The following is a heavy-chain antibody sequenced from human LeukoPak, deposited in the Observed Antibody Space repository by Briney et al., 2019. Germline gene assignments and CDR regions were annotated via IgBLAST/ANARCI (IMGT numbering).Heavy chain of an antibody. D-gene: IGHD1-1*01. CDR1: GFTFSSYW. CDR3: ARYCTFRTCSGTKFDS. J-gene: IGHJ4*02. Sequence: SGGSLRLSCAASGFTFSSYWMHWVRQAPGKGLVWVSRINSDGSSTSYADSVKGRFTISRDNAKNSLYLQMNSLRAEDSAVYYCARYCTFRTCSGTKFDSWGQGTLVTVSS. V-gene: IGHV3-74*01. CDR2: INSDGSST.